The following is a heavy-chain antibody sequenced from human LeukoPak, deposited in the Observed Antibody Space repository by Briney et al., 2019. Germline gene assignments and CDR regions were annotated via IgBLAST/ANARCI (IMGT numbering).Heavy chain of an antibody. CDR1: GYTFTDYY. V-gene: IGHV1-2*02. J-gene: IGHJ2*01. CDR2: INPNSGGT. D-gene: IGHD3-16*01. CDR3: ARDWVRYFDL. Sequence: GASVKVSCKASGYTFTDYYMHWVRQAPGQGLEWMGWINPNSGGTNYAQKFQGRVTMTRDTSISTAYMELSRLRSGDTAVYYCARDWVRYFDLWGRGTLVTVSS.